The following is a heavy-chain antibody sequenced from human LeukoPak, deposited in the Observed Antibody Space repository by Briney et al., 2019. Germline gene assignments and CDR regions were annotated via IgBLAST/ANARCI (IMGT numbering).Heavy chain of an antibody. D-gene: IGHD6-25*01. V-gene: IGHV4-59*01. CDR3: ARPYSSGWRGAFHI. CDR2: IYYSGST. Sequence: SETLSLTCTVSGGSISSYCWSWIRQPPGKGLEWIGNIYYSGSTNYNPSLKSRVTISVDTSKNQFSLRLSSVTAADTAVYYCARPYSSGWRGAFHIWGQGTMVTVSS. J-gene: IGHJ3*02. CDR1: GGSISSYC.